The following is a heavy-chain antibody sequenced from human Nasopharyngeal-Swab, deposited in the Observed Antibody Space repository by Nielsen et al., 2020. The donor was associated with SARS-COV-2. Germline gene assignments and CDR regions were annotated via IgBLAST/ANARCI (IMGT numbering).Heavy chain of an antibody. CDR3: ARDRGSSLYYFDY. V-gene: IGHV4-4*07. CDR1: GGSFSSYY. D-gene: IGHD6-13*01. Sequence: SETLSLTCAVYGGSFSSYYWSWIRQPAGKGLEWIGRIYTSGSTNYNPSLKSRVTISVDTSKNQFSLKLSSVTAADTAVYYCARDRGSSLYYFDYWGQGTLVTVSS. CDR2: IYTSGST. J-gene: IGHJ4*02.